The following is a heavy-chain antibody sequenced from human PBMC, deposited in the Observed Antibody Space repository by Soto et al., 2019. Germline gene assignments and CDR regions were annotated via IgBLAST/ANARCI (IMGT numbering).Heavy chain of an antibody. V-gene: IGHV3-23*01. J-gene: IGHJ2*01. CDR2: ISGGGDRA. Sequence: EVQLLESGGGLVQPGGSLRLSCVGSGFTFINYAMNWVRQTPGKGLEWVSTISGGGDRAFDADTVKGRFTISRDNSKNKVNLQMNSLRADDKAVYYCARKVLGSTSRPDWWYFDLWGRGTLVTVSS. CDR1: GFTFINYA. CDR3: ARKVLGSTSRPDWWYFDL. D-gene: IGHD2-2*01.